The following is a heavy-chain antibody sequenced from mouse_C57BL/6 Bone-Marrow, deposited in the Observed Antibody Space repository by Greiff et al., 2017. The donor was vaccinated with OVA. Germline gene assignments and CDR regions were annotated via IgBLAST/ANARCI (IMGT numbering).Heavy chain of an antibody. D-gene: IGHD2-5*01. V-gene: IGHV1-82*01. CDR1: GYAFSSSW. J-gene: IGHJ2*01. Sequence: QVQLKQSGPELVKPGASVKISCKASGYAFSSSWMNWVKQRPGKGLEWIGRIYPGDGDTNYNGKFKGKATLTADKSSSTAYMQLSSLTSEDSAVYFGARETYYSNYKKTDYWGQGTTLTVSS. CDR3: ARETYYSNYKKTDY. CDR2: IYPGDGDT.